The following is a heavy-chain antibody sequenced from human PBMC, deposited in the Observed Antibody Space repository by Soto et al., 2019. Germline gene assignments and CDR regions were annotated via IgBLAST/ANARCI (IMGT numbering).Heavy chain of an antibody. Sequence: SETLSLTCSIYSGSFSGYYWSWTRQPPGKGLEWIGEISQSGNTNYSPSLKSRVSISIDTSKKQFSLNLASVSAADTAVYYCARAPKVSGSSQTRPDFWGQGTLVTVSS. D-gene: IGHD6-6*01. CDR1: SGSFSGYY. V-gene: IGHV4-34*01. J-gene: IGHJ4*02. CDR3: ARAPKVSGSSQTRPDF. CDR2: ISQSGNT.